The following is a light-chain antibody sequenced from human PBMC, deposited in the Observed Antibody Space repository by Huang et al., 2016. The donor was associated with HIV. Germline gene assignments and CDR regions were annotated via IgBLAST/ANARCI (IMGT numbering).Light chain of an antibody. V-gene: IGKV1-33*01. J-gene: IGKJ1*01. CDR1: QDISNY. CDR3: QHYDNLRT. Sequence: DIQMTQSPSSLSASVGDRVTITCQASQDISNYLNWYQQKPGKAPKLLIYESSNLETGVSSRFSGSGSGTDFTFTISSLQPEDIATYYCQHYDNLRTFGQGTKVEIK. CDR2: ESS.